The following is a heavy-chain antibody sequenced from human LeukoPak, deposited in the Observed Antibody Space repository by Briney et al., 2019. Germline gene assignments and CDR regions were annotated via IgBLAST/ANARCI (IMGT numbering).Heavy chain of an antibody. D-gene: IGHD3-16*01. V-gene: IGHV4-59*03. Sequence: SETLSLTCTVSGGSMKNSFWSWIRQPPGKDLEWIGYISDSGITNYNPSLKSRVTFSIDTSKDQFYLNLRSVTAADTALYFCARNRFQLXGAYWFDPWGRGTLVTVSS. J-gene: IGHJ5*02. CDR2: ISDSGIT. CDR3: ARNRFQLXGAYWFDP. CDR1: GGSMKNSF.